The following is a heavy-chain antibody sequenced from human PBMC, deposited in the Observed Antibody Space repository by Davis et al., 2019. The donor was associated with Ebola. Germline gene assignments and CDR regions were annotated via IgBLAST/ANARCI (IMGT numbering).Heavy chain of an antibody. CDR2: IYHSGSA. V-gene: IGHV4-30-2*01. CDR3: ARVFGPYNWFDP. CDR1: GASIASGGYS. Sequence: SETLSLTCAVSGASIASGGYSWSWIRQPPGKGLEWIGYIYHSGSAYYNPSLKSRVTMSVDRSRNQFSLKLTSLTAADTAVYYCARVFGPYNWFDPWGQGTRVTVSS. J-gene: IGHJ5*02. D-gene: IGHD3-16*01.